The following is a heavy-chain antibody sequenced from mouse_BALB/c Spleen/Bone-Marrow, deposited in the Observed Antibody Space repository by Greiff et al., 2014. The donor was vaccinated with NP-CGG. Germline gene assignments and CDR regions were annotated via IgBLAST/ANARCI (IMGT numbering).Heavy chain of an antibody. J-gene: IGHJ2*01. CDR3: ARREYYGSSYLYFDY. CDR2: IDPSDSYT. D-gene: IGHD1-1*01. V-gene: IGHV1-69*02. CDR1: GYTFTNYW. Sequence: VQLQQSGAELVKPGASVKLSCKASGYTFTNYWMHRVKQRPGQGLEWIGEIDPSDSYTNYNQKFKGKATLTVDKSSSTAYMQLSSLTSEDSAVYYCARREYYGSSYLYFDYWGQGTTLTVSS.